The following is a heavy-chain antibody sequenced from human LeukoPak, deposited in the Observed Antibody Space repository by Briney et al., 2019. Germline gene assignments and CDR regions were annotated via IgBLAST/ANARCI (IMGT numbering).Heavy chain of an antibody. CDR3: AKDLSWGGYNL. Sequence: GGSLRLSCAASGFTFSSYGMHWVRQAPGKGLEGVAVIWYDGSNKYYADSVKGRFTISRDNSKNTLYLQMNSLRAEDTAVYYCAKDLSWGGYNLWGQGTLVTVSS. D-gene: IGHD5-24*01. CDR2: IWYDGSNK. CDR1: GFTFSSYG. J-gene: IGHJ4*02. V-gene: IGHV3-33*06.